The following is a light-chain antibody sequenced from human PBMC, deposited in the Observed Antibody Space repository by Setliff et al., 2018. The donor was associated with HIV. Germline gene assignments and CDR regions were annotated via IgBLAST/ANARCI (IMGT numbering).Light chain of an antibody. V-gene: IGLV2-14*02. J-gene: IGLJ1*01. Sequence: QTALAQPASVSGSPGQSITISCTGTSTDVGTYNLVSWYQQHPGKAPKVMIYEVSKRPSGVSNRFSGSKSGNTASLTISGLQAEDEADYYCSSYTSSSPLDFGTGTKVTVL. CDR2: EVS. CDR1: STDVGTYNL. CDR3: SSYTSSSPLD.